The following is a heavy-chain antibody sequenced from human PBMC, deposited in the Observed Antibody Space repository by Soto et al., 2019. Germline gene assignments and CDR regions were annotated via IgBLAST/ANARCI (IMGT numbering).Heavy chain of an antibody. J-gene: IGHJ6*02. V-gene: IGHV4-34*01. CDR2: INHSGST. D-gene: IGHD6-13*01. Sequence: SESQSLICAVYGGSFSGYYWSWIREPPGKGLEWIGEINHSGSTNYNPSLKSRVTISVDTSKNQFSLKLSSVTAADTAVYYCARGGGWRSSPGYYYYYYSGMDVWGQGTTVTVSS. CDR3: ARGGGWRSSPGYYYYYYSGMDV. CDR1: GGSFSGYY.